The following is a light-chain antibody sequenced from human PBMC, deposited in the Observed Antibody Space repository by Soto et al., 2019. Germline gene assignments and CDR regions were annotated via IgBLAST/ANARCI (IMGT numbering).Light chain of an antibody. CDR2: GAS. CDR1: QSVSSTY. J-gene: IGKJ3*01. Sequence: EIVLTQSPGTLSLSPGERATLSCRASQSVSSTYLAWYQHKPGQAPRLLIYGASTRVAGVPDRFSGSGSGTDFTLTISRLEPEDFAVYYCQQYGSSPLFTFGAGTKVKIK. CDR3: QQYGSSPLFT. V-gene: IGKV3-20*01.